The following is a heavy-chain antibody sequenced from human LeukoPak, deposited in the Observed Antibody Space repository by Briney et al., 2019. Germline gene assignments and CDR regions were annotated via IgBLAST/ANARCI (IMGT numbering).Heavy chain of an antibody. CDR1: RFTFTDYG. D-gene: IGHD2-15*01. J-gene: IGHJ4*02. Sequence: GGSLRLSCAASRFTFTDYGMHWVRQPPGKGLEWVALIWYDGSGKYYADSVKGRFTISRDNSKNTLYLQMNSLRAEDTAVYYCARDWCGGGSCYYFDHWVQGTLVTVSS. CDR3: ARDWCGGGSCYYFDH. V-gene: IGHV3-33*01. CDR2: IWYDGSGK.